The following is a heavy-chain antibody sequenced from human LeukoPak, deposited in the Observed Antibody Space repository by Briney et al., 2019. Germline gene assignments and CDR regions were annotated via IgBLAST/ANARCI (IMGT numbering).Heavy chain of an antibody. CDR1: GFTFSSYA. CDR3: ASGDCYSCHYSYAMDV. J-gene: IGHJ6*02. D-gene: IGHD2-21*02. Sequence: QPGGSLRLSCAASGFTFSSYAMHWVRQAPGKGLEWVAVISYDGSLKFYADSVKGRFTISRDNSRSTLYLQMNSLRPEDTAVYYCASGDCYSCHYSYAMDVWGQGTTVTVSS. V-gene: IGHV3-30-3*01. CDR2: ISYDGSLK.